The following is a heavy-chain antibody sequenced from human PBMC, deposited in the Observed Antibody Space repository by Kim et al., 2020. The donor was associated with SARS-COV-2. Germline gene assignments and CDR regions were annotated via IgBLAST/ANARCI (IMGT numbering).Heavy chain of an antibody. CDR1: GFTFSGSA. Sequence: GGSLRLSCAASGFTFSGSAMHWVRQASGKGLEWVGRIRSKPNSYAKAYAAPGKGRFTSSRDDSKNTAYLQRNNLKTEDTAVYYCTRVRGTTLAFWVAVDIWGPETMLSVSS. J-gene: IGHJ3*02. CDR2: IRSKPNSYAK. V-gene: IGHV3-73*01. D-gene: IGHD1-1*01. CDR3: TRVRGTTLAFWVAVDI.